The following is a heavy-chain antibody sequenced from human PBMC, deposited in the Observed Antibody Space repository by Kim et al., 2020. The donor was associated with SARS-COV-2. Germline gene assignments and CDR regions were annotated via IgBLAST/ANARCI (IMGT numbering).Heavy chain of an antibody. Sequence: YYADSVKGRFTISRDNSKNTLYLQMNSRRAEDTAVYYCARGVGATPSFDYWGQGTLVTVSS. CDR3: ARGVGATPSFDY. J-gene: IGHJ4*02. D-gene: IGHD1-26*01. V-gene: IGHV3-53*01.